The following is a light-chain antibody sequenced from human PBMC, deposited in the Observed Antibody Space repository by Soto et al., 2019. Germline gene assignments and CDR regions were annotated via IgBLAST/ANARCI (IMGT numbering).Light chain of an antibody. CDR2: DAS. CDR3: QQSFSIPFT. J-gene: IGKJ3*01. Sequence: DIQMTQSPSSLSATVGDRVTITCRASQTIGKYLNWYQQQPGKVPRLLIYDASYLQSGVPSRFSGSESGTDFTLNISDLRPEDFETYYCQQSFSIPFTFGPGTNVDIK. V-gene: IGKV1-39*01. CDR1: QTIGKY.